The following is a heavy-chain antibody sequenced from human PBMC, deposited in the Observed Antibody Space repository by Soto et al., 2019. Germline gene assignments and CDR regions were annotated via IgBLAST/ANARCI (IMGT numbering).Heavy chain of an antibody. D-gene: IGHD6-19*01. V-gene: IGHV2-5*02. J-gene: IGHJ4*02. CDR1: GFSLSSTRMD. CDR3: AHIVVAGLGYYFDY. Sequence: QITLKESGPTRVKPTQTLTLTCTLSGFSLSSTRMDVGWIRRPPGKALEWLALIYWDDDKRYSPFLKSRLTITKDTSKNQVVLTMSNMDPVDTARYYCAHIVVAGLGYYFDYWGQGTLVTVSS. CDR2: IYWDDDK.